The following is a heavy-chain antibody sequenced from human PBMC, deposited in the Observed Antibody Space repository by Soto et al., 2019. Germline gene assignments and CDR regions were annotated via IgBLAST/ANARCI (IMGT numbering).Heavy chain of an antibody. CDR2: ISGSGGST. V-gene: IGHV3-23*01. Sequence: GGSLRLSCAAPGFTFSSYAMSWVRQAPGKGLEWVSAISGSGGSTYYADSVKGRFTISRDNSKNTLYLQMNSLRAEDTAVYYCAKENGYSSSWFEFDYWGQGTLVTSPQ. D-gene: IGHD6-13*01. CDR3: AKENGYSSSWFEFDY. CDR1: GFTFSSYA. J-gene: IGHJ4*02.